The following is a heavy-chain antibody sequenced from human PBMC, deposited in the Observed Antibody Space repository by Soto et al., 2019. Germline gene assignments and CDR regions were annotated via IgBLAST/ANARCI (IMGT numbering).Heavy chain of an antibody. D-gene: IGHD4-17*01. Sequence: QVQLQESGPGLVKPSQTLSLTCTVSGGSISGGVYYWSWIRQPPGKGLEWIGYIFDSGSTYYNPSLKSRVTISVDTSKNQFSLRLSSATAADTAVYYCVREIIPLTTDWYFDLWGRGTLVTVSS. CDR2: IFDSGST. CDR3: VREIIPLTTDWYFDL. V-gene: IGHV4-30-4*01. CDR1: GGSISGGVYY. J-gene: IGHJ2*01.